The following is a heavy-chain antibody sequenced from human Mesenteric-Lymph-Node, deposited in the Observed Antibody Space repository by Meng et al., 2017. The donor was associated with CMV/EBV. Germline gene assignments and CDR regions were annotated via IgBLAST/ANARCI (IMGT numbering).Heavy chain of an antibody. CDR1: GFTFSSYW. CDR3: ARRTTAGRAFDI. Sequence: GESLKISCAASGFTFSSYWMHWVRQAPGKGLVWVSRINSDGSSTSYADSVKGRFTISRDNAKNTLYLQMNSLRAEDTAVYYCARRTTAGRAFDIWGQGTMVTVSS. CDR2: INSDGSST. J-gene: IGHJ3*02. V-gene: IGHV3-74*01. D-gene: IGHD6-6*01.